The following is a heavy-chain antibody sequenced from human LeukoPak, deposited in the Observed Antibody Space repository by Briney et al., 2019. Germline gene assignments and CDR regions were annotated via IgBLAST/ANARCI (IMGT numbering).Heavy chain of an antibody. D-gene: IGHD3-16*01. CDR3: ARGQWYYDYVWGAPNPFDY. J-gene: IGHJ4*02. CDR2: IIPIFGTA. Sequence: SVKVSCKASGGTFSSYAISWVRQAPGQGLEWMGGIIPIFGTANYAQKLQGRVTMTTDTSTSTAYMELRSLRSDDTAVYYCARGQWYYDYVWGAPNPFDYWGQGTLVTVSS. V-gene: IGHV1-69*05. CDR1: GGTFSSYA.